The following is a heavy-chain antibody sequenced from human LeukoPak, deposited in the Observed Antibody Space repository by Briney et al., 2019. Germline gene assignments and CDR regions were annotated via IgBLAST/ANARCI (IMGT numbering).Heavy chain of an antibody. V-gene: IGHV3-33*01. J-gene: IGHJ5*02. D-gene: IGHD6-19*01. Sequence: GGSLRLSCAASGFTFSSYGMHWVRQAPGKGLEWVAVIWYDGGNKYYADSVKGRFTISRDNSKNTLYLQMNSLRAEDTAVYYCARASTIAVAGIGTFDPWGQGTLVTVSS. CDR3: ARASTIAVAGIGTFDP. CDR1: GFTFSSYG. CDR2: IWYDGGNK.